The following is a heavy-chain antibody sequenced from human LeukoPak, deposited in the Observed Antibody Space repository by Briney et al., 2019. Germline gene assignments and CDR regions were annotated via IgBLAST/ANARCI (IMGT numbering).Heavy chain of an antibody. CDR1: GGSLSYCF. J-gene: IGHJ4*02. Sequence: PSEPLSLTCTVSGGSLSYCFWSWLRQPPGKGLEWIGYINYSGSTDSNPSLKSRVTISVDTSKNQFSLRLTSVTAADTAVYYCARARGTYGDYPPDYWGQGTLVTVSP. CDR3: ARARGTYGDYPPDY. CDR2: INYSGST. D-gene: IGHD4-17*01. V-gene: IGHV4-59*01.